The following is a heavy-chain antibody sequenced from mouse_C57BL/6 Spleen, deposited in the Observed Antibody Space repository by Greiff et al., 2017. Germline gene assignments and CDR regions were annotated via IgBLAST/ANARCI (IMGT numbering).Heavy chain of an antibody. CDR1: GYTFTSYW. V-gene: IGHV1-61*01. D-gene: IGHD2-4*01. Sequence: QVQLQQPGAELVRPGSSVKLSCKASGYTFTSYWMDWVKQRPGQGLEWIGNIYPSDSETHYNQKFKDKATLTVDKSSSTAYMQLSSLTSEDSAVYDCARGGYYDYDGLAYWGQGTLVTVSA. CDR3: ARGGYYDYDGLAY. CDR2: IYPSDSET. J-gene: IGHJ3*01.